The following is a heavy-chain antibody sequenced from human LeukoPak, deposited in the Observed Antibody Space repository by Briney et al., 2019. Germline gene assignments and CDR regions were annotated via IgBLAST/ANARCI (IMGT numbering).Heavy chain of an antibody. CDR1: GFTFSSYG. V-gene: IGHV3-30*18. CDR2: ISYDGSNK. J-gene: IGHJ4*02. CDR3: ANVGVAVAGTSDY. D-gene: IGHD6-19*01. Sequence: GGSLRLSCAASGFTFSSYGMHWVRQAPGKGLEWVAVISYDGSNKYYADSVKGRFTISRDNSKNTLYLQMNSLRAEDTAVYYGANVGVAVAGTSDYWGQGTLVTVSS.